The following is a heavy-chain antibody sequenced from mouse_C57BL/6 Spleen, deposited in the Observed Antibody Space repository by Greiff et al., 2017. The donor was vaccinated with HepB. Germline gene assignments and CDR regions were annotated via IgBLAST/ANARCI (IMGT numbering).Heavy chain of an antibody. CDR3: AKNHYYGSSYVAMDY. V-gene: IGHV2-5*01. CDR2: IWRGGST. D-gene: IGHD1-1*01. Sequence: VQLQQSGPGLVQPSQSLSITCTVSGFSLTSYGVHWVRQSPGKGLEWLGVIWRGGSTDYNAAFMSRLSITKDNSKSQVFFKMNSLQADDTAIYYWAKNHYYGSSYVAMDYWGQGTSVTVSS. CDR1: GFSLTSYG. J-gene: IGHJ4*01.